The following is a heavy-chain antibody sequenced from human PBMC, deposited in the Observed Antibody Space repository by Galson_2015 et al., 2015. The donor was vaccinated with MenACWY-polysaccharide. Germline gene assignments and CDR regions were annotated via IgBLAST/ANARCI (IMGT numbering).Heavy chain of an antibody. CDR1: GYSFINYV. Sequence: SVKVSCKASGYSFINYVMNWVRQAPGQRLEWMGWINAGNGNTKYSQKFQGRVTITRDTFASTAYMELSSLRSEDTAVYYCARGGRAVSNRNWFDVWGQGTLVTVSS. J-gene: IGHJ5*02. D-gene: IGHD3-16*01. V-gene: IGHV1-3*01. CDR3: ARGGRAVSNRNWFDV. CDR2: INAGNGNT.